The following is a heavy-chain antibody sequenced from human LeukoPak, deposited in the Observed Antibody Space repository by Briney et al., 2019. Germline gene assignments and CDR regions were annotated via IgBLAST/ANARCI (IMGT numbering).Heavy chain of an antibody. CDR1: GGSISAYY. J-gene: IGHJ4*02. V-gene: IGHV4-59*01. CDR3: ARASWAYSPFDF. Sequence: SETLSLTCTVSGGSISAYYWNWIRQPPGKGLEWIGYIDNTGGTTYNPSLKSRLTISVDTPKNQFSLKVNSVTAADTAVYYCARASWAYSPFDFWGQGDLVTVSS. D-gene: IGHD2-15*01. CDR2: IDNTGGT.